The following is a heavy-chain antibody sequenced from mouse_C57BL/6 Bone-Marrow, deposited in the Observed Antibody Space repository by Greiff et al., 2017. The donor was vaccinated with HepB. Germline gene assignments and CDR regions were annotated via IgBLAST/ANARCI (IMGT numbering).Heavy chain of an antibody. Sequence: QVTLKVCGPGILQSSQTLSLTCSFSGFSLSTSGMGVSWIRQPSGKGLEWLAHIYWDDDKRYNPSLKSRLTISKDTSRNQVFLKITSVDTADTATYYCARSYYGSSYLAWFAYWGQGTLVTVSA. V-gene: IGHV8-12*01. CDR2: IYWDDDK. D-gene: IGHD1-1*01. J-gene: IGHJ3*01. CDR1: GFSLSTSGMG. CDR3: ARSYYGSSYLAWFAY.